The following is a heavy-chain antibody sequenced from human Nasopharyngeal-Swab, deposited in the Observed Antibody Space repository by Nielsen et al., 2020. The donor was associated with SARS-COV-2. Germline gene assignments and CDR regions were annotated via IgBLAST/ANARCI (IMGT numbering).Heavy chain of an antibody. J-gene: IGHJ4*02. V-gene: IGHV1-18*03. CDR2: ISAHNGNT. CDR3: ATSLHIINTSHTFDY. Sequence: ASVKVSCKASGGTFSSYAISWVRQAPGQGLEWMGWISAHNGNTKYAPRLQGRVTMTTDTSTNTAYMELRSLRSDDVAVYYCATSLHIINTSHTFDYWGQGTLVTVSS. D-gene: IGHD1-14*01. CDR1: GGTFSSYA.